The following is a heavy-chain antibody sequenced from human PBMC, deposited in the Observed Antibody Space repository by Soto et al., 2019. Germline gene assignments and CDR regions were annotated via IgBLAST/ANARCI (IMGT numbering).Heavy chain of an antibody. CDR3: VRGTNGWRGMDY. J-gene: IGHJ4*02. CDR1: GFTFSSYP. CDR2: ITEDGSGT. D-gene: IGHD2-8*01. V-gene: IGHV3-74*01. Sequence: GGSLRLSCAPSGFTFSSYPIHWVRQAPGKGPVWVSRITEDGSGTTYADSVKGRFTVTRDNAKNTMYLQMSGLGAEDTAVYHCVRGTNGWRGMDYWGQGTLVTVSS.